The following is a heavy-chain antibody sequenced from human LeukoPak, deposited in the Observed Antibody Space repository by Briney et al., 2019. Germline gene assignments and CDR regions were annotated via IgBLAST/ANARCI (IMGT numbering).Heavy chain of an antibody. V-gene: IGHV3-30*02. CDR1: GFTFSSYG. D-gene: IGHD3-10*01. J-gene: IGHJ4*02. CDR2: IRYDGSNK. Sequence: GGSLRLSCAASGFTFSSYGVHWVRQAPGKGLEWVAFIRYDGSNKYYADSVKGRFTISRDNSKNTLYLQMNSLRAEDTAVYYCAKNGATMVRGVMVYWGQGTLVTVSS. CDR3: AKNGATMVRGVMVY.